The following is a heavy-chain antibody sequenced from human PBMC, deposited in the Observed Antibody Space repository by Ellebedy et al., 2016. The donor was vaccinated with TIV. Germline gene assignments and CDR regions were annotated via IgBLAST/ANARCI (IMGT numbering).Heavy chain of an antibody. D-gene: IGHD6-25*01. J-gene: IGHJ5*02. Sequence: SLKISCAASGFTFDDYAMHWVRQAPGRGLEWVSGITWNSRTITYADSVRGRFTISRDNAKNSVYLQMNNLRSDDSALYDCAKVGHTSGDLDPWGQGALVAVSS. CDR1: GFTFDDYA. CDR3: AKVGHTSGDLDP. CDR2: ITWNSRTI. V-gene: IGHV3-9*01.